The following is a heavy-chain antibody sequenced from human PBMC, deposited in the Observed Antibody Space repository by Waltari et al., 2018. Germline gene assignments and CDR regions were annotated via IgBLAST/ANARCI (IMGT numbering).Heavy chain of an antibody. Sequence: EVQLVESGGGLVQPGGSLSLSCAASGFPFSTNWMGWVHQAPGKGLEWVAQIKQDGSEQYYVDSLKGRFTISRDNAKNSLYLQMNSLRADDTAVYYCAILELKRFSYWGQGTLVTVSS. CDR2: IKQDGSEQ. J-gene: IGHJ4*02. D-gene: IGHD1-7*01. V-gene: IGHV3-7*01. CDR3: AILELKRFSY. CDR1: GFPFSTNW.